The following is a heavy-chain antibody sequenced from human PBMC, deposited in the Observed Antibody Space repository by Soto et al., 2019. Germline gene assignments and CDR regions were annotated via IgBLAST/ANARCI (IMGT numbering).Heavy chain of an antibody. V-gene: IGHV3-23*01. CDR2: ISGSGGST. Sequence: PGGSLRLPSAAAGGTLSSYAMSCVRHATGNGLEWVSAISGSGGSTYYADSVKGRFTISRDNSKNTLYLQMNSLRAEDTAVYYCAKGDSIVVVPAAIVGSYWGQGTLVTVSS. CDR3: AKGDSIVVVPAAIVGSY. D-gene: IGHD2-2*01. J-gene: IGHJ4*02. CDR1: GGTLSSYA.